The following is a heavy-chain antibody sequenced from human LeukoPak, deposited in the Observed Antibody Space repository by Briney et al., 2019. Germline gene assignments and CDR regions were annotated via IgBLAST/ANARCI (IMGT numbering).Heavy chain of an antibody. CDR3: ARGAPAAVWDFDY. CDR1: GFTFNSYS. D-gene: IGHD2-2*01. J-gene: IGHJ4*02. Sequence: GGSLRLSCAASGFTFNSYSMNWVRQAPGKGLEWVSYISRGSSTIRYADSVKGRFTISRDNAKDSLYLQMNSLRDEDTAVYYCARGAPAAVWDFDYWGQGTLVTVSS. CDR2: ISRGSSTI. V-gene: IGHV3-48*02.